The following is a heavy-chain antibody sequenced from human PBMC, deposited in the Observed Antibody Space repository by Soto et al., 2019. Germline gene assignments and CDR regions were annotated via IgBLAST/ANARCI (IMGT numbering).Heavy chain of an antibody. J-gene: IGHJ4*02. D-gene: IGHD6-19*01. Sequence: PSETLSLTCTVSGGSISSGGYSWSWIRQPPGKGLEWIGYIYHSGSTYYNPSLKSRVTISLDRSKNHFSLKLSSVSAADTAVYYCARAQWLVLDYLGQGTLVTVSS. CDR2: IYHSGST. V-gene: IGHV4-30-2*01. CDR1: GGSISSGGYS. CDR3: ARAQWLVLDY.